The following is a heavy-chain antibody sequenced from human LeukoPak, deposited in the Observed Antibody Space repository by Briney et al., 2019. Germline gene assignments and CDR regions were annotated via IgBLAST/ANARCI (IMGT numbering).Heavy chain of an antibody. D-gene: IGHD2-15*01. CDR1: GFTFSSYA. Sequence: GGSLRLSCAASGFTFSSYAMSWVRQARGKGLEWVSVISGSGGSTYYADSVKGRFTISRDNSKNTLYLQMKSLRAEDTAVCYCAKAPGYCSGGSCYDYWGQGTLVTVSS. CDR2: ISGSGGST. J-gene: IGHJ4*02. V-gene: IGHV3-23*01. CDR3: AKAPGYCSGGSCYDY.